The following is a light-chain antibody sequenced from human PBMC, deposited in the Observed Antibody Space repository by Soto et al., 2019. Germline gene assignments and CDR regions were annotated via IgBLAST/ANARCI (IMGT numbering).Light chain of an antibody. Sequence: QSVLTQPASVSGSPGQSITISCTGTSSDVGGYNYVSWYQQHPGKAPKLMIYEVSNRPSGVSNRFSGSKSGNTASLTISGLQAEDEADYYCSLYTSSSTLGYVFGTGTKLTVL. CDR1: SSDVGGYNY. CDR2: EVS. CDR3: SLYTSSSTLGYV. J-gene: IGLJ1*01. V-gene: IGLV2-14*01.